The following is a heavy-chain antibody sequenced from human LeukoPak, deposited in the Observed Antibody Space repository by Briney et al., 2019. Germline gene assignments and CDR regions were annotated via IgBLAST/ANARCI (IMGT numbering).Heavy chain of an antibody. CDR1: GYTFTDYA. CDR3: ARRLGYCSGGSCGTGGWFDP. V-gene: IGHV1-3*01. D-gene: IGHD2-15*01. J-gene: IGHJ5*02. CDR2: INAGNGNT. Sequence: ASVKVSCKASGYTFTDYALHWVRQVPGQRLEWMGWINAGNGNTKYPQNFQGRVTITRDTSASTAYMELSSPRSEDTAVYYCARRLGYCSGGSCGTGGWFDPWGQGTLVTVSS.